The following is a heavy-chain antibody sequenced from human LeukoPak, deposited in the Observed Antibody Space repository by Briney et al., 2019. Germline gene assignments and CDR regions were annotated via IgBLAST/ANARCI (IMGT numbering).Heavy chain of an antibody. CDR3: ARGVTYYYGSGSALFDY. Sequence: ASVKVSCKASGYTFTGYYMHWVRQAPGQGLEWMGWISAYNGNTNYAQKLQGRVTMTTDTSTSTAYMELRSLRSDDTAVYYCARGVTYYYGSGSALFDYWGQGTLVTVSS. CDR2: ISAYNGNT. V-gene: IGHV1-18*04. D-gene: IGHD3-10*01. J-gene: IGHJ4*02. CDR1: GYTFTGYY.